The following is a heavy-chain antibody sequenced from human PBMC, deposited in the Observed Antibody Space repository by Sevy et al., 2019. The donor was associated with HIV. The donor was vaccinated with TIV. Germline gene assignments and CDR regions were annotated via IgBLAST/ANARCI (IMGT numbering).Heavy chain of an antibody. CDR2: FSFGCGRI. CDR1: GFTFAKYS. V-gene: IGHV3-23*01. CDR3: AREGCTQPHDY. Sequence: GGSLRLSCAAPGFTFAKYSMSWLRQAPGKGLEWVSTFSFGCGRINYADSVKGRFTISRDDSKNTLYLQMNSLRAEDTATYFCAREGCTQPHDYWGQGTLVTVSS. J-gene: IGHJ4*02.